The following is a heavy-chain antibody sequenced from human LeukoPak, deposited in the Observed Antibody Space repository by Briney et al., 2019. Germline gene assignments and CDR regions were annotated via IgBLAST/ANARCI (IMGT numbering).Heavy chain of an antibody. CDR3: AKESTALGPPVSYHFDY. V-gene: IGHV3-9*01. Sequence: PGGSLRLSCAASGFTFDDYAMHWVRQAPGKGLEWVSGISWNSGSIGYADSVKGRFTISRDNAKNSLYLQMNSLRAEDTALYYCAKESTALGPPVSYHFDYWGQGTLVTVSS. D-gene: IGHD5-18*01. CDR2: ISWNSGSI. CDR1: GFTFDDYA. J-gene: IGHJ4*02.